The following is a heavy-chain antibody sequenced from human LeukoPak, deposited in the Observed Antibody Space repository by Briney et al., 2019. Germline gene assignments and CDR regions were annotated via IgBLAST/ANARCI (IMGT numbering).Heavy chain of an antibody. CDR2: MNPNSGDT. D-gene: IGHD3-10*01. Sequence: ASVKVSCKASGYTFTSYDINWVRQATGQGLEWMGWMNPNSGDTGYVQKFQGRVTITRSTSISTAYMELTSLRSEDTAIYYCERGGFGSGSHFDYWGEGTLVSVSS. CDR1: GYTFTSYD. CDR3: ERGGFGSGSHFDY. J-gene: IGHJ4*02. V-gene: IGHV1-8*01.